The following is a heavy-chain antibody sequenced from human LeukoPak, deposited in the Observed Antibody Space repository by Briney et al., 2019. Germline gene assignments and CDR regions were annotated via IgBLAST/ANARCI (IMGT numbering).Heavy chain of an antibody. D-gene: IGHD4-23*01. Sequence: GGSLRLSCAASGFTFSRYWMSWVRQAPGKGLEWVANIKEDGSKRYYVDSVRGRFSTTRDYAKNSLYLQMNSLRAEDTAVYYCARVGYGGNAKDYWGQGTLVTVSS. CDR3: ARVGYGGNAKDY. CDR2: IKEDGSKR. CDR1: GFTFSRYW. V-gene: IGHV3-7*04. J-gene: IGHJ4*02.